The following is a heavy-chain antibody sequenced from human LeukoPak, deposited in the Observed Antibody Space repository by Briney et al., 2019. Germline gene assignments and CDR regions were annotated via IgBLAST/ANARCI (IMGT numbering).Heavy chain of an antibody. V-gene: IGHV3-21*01. D-gene: IGHD2-15*01. J-gene: IGHJ4*02. CDR2: ISSSSSYI. Sequence: PGGSLRLSCAASGFTFSSYSMNWVRQAPGKGLEWVSSISSSSSYIYYADSVKGRFTIFRDNAKNSLYLQMNSLRAEDTAVYYCARVLDSSSSRYQAFPYWGQGTLVTVSS. CDR3: ARVLDSSSSRYQAFPY. CDR1: GFTFSSYS.